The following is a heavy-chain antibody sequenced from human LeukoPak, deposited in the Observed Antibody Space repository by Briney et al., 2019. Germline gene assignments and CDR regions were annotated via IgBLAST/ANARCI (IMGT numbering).Heavy chain of an antibody. J-gene: IGHJ3*02. CDR3: ARLWDSSGWYYWDAFDI. V-gene: IGHV3-11*01. CDR2: ISSSGSTI. D-gene: IGHD6-19*01. CDR1: GFTFSDYY. Sequence: GGSLRLSCAASGFTFSDYYMSWIRQAPVKGLEWVSYISSSGSTIYYADSVKGRFTISRDNAKNSLYLQMNSLRAEDTAVYYCARLWDSSGWYYWDAFDIWGQGTMVTVSS.